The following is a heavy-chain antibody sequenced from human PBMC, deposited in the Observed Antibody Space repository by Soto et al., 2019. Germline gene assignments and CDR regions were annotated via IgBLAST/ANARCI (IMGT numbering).Heavy chain of an antibody. CDR2: ISGSGGST. Sequence: EVQLLESGGGLVQPGGSLRLSCAASGFTFSSSAMSWVRQAPGKGLEWVSGISGSGGSTDYADSVKGRFTISRDNSKNTLYLQMNSLRAEDTAVYYCAKDRMGRSRRRAAAGAFDYWGQGTLVTVSS. CDR1: GFTFSSSA. D-gene: IGHD6-13*01. CDR3: AKDRMGRSRRRAAAGAFDY. V-gene: IGHV3-23*01. J-gene: IGHJ4*02.